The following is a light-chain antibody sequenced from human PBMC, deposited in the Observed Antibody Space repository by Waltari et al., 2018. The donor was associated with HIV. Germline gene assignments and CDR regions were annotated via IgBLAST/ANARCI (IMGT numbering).Light chain of an antibody. CDR2: EVS. CDR3: GSYTATNSMM. Sequence: QSALTQPAYVSGSPGQSITIYCTGPTSDADSFDYVPWYQQHPGKVPTLILYEVSFRASGVSNRFSASKSGNTTSLTISGLQAEDEAVYYCGSYTATNSMMFGGGTKLTVL. CDR1: TSDADSFDY. J-gene: IGLJ3*02. V-gene: IGLV2-14*01.